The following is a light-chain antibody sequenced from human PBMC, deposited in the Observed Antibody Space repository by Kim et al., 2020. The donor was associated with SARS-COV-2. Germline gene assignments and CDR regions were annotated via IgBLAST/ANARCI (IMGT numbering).Light chain of an antibody. CDR3: SSYASSSTLVV. J-gene: IGLJ2*01. CDR2: DVN. CDR1: SSDVGGYNY. Sequence: QSITISCTGTSSDVGGYNYVSWYQQHPGKAPKLMVFDVNNRPSGVSNRFSGSKSGNTASLTISGLQAEDDADYYCSSYASSSTLVVFGGGTQLTVL. V-gene: IGLV2-14*03.